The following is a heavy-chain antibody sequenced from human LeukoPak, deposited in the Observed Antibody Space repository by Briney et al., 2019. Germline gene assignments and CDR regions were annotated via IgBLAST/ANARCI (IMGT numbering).Heavy chain of an antibody. V-gene: IGHV3-33*01. CDR1: GFTFSSYG. CDR2: IWYDGSNK. J-gene: IGHJ4*02. CDR3: ARGWYDFWPFDY. Sequence: PGRSLRLSCAASGFTFSSYGMHWVRQAPGKGLEWVAVIWYDGSNKYYADSVKGRFTISRDNSKNTLYLQMNSLRAEDTAVYYCARGWYDFWPFDYWGQGTLVTVSS. D-gene: IGHD3-3*01.